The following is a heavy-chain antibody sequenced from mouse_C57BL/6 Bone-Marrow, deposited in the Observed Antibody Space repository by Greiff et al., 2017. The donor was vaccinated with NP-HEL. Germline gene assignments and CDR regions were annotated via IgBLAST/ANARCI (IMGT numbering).Heavy chain of an antibody. CDR1: GYTFTDYN. CDR2: INPNNGGT. Sequence: EVQLQQSGPELVKPGASVKMSCKASGYTFTDYNMHWVKQSHGKSLEWIGYINPNNGGTSYNQKFKGKATLTVNQSSSTAYMELRSLTSEDSAVYYCALYYGNYEGAMDYWGQGTSVTVSS. V-gene: IGHV1-22*01. D-gene: IGHD2-1*01. J-gene: IGHJ4*01. CDR3: ALYYGNYEGAMDY.